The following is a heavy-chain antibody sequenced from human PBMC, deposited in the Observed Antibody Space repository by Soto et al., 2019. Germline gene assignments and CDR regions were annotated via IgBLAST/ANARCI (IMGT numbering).Heavy chain of an antibody. V-gene: IGHV3-23*01. CDR2: ISGSGGST. CDR3: AKRMDDFWTYTYYYYYGMDV. Sequence: LRLSCAASGFTFSSYAMSWVRQAPGKGLEWVSAISGSGGSTYYADSVKGRFTISRDNSKNTLYLQMNSLRAEDTAVYYCAKRMDDFWTYTYYYYYGMDVWGQGTTVTVSS. J-gene: IGHJ6*02. D-gene: IGHD3-3*01. CDR1: GFTFSSYA.